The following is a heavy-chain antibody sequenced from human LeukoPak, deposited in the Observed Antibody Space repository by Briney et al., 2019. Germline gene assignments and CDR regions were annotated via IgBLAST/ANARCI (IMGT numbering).Heavy chain of an antibody. V-gene: IGHV5-51*01. CDR2: IYPGDSDT. Sequence: GESLKISCKGSGYSFTSYWIGWVRQMPGKGLECMGIIYPGDSDTRYSPSFQGQVTISADKSISTAYLQWSSLKASDTAMYYCARRDNSGSYYYYYGMDVWGQGTTVTVSS. J-gene: IGHJ6*02. CDR3: ARRDNSGSYYYYYGMDV. CDR1: GYSFTSYW. D-gene: IGHD1-26*01.